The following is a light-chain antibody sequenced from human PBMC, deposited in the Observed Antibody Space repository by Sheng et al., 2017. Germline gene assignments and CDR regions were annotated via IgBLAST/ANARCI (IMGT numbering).Light chain of an antibody. V-gene: IGKV3-20*01. CDR2: GAS. CDR1: QSVSSN. Sequence: EIVMTQSPATLSVSPGERVTLSCRASQSVSSNLAWYQQKPGQAPRLLIYGASTRATGIPDRFSGSGSGTDFTLTISRLEPEDFAVYYCQQYGGSPRTFGQGTKLEI. J-gene: IGKJ2*01. CDR3: QQYGGSPRT.